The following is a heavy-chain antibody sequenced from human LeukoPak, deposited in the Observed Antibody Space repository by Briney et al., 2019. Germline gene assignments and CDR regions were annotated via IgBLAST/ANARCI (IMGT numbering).Heavy chain of an antibody. CDR2: IIVGSGAT. J-gene: IGHJ4*02. D-gene: IGHD3-16*01. V-gene: IGHV1-58*01. Sequence: ASVTVSCKASGFTSTNFTVQWVRQARGERLEWIGWIIVGSGATKCAQDFQERVTITRDLSTSTLYMELRSLTSEDPAVYYCAADLSNPRMGASYLDSWGQGTLVTVSS. CDR3: AADLSNPRMGASYLDS. CDR1: GFTSTNFT.